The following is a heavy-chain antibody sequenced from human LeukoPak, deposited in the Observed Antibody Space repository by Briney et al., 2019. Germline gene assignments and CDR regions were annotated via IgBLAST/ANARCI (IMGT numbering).Heavy chain of an antibody. CDR1: GFTFTSYW. CDR2: IKEDGSEK. J-gene: IGHJ4*02. V-gene: IGHV3-7*03. CDR3: ARGRGFGS. D-gene: IGHD3-10*01. Sequence: GGSLRLSCAASGFTFTSYWMSWVRQAPGKGLEWVANIKEDGSEKNYMDSVKGRFTISRDNSENSLWLQMNSLRAEDTAVYFCARGRGFGSWGQGTLVTVSS.